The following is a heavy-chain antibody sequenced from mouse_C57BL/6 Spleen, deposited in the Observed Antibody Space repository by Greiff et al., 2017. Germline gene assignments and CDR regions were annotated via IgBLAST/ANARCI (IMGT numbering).Heavy chain of an antibody. J-gene: IGHJ3*01. CDR2: IDPETGGT. CDR3: TRSPIYYDYDVAY. CDR1: GYTFTDYE. V-gene: IGHV1-15*01. D-gene: IGHD2-4*01. Sequence: VKLQESGAELVRPGASVTLSCKASGYTFTDYEMHWVKQTPVHGLEWIGAIDPETGGTAYNQKFKGKAILTADKSSSTAYMELRSLTSEDSAVYYCTRSPIYYDYDVAYWGQGTLVTVSA.